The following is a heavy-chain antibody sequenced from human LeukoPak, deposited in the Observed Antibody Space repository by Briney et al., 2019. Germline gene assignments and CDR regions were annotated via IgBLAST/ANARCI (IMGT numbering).Heavy chain of an antibody. D-gene: IGHD4/OR15-4a*01. CDR1: GYTFTGYY. V-gene: IGHV1-2*04. J-gene: IGHJ3*02. CDR3: ARVRVLTTNNYSGGLYALDI. CDR2: INPNSGGT. Sequence: ASVKVSCKASGYTFTGYYMHWVRQAPGQGLEWMGWINPNSGGTNYAQKFQGWVTMAWDRSTTTVYMQLTSLRSEDTAVYFCARVRVLTTNNYSGGLYALDIWGQGTMVTVSS.